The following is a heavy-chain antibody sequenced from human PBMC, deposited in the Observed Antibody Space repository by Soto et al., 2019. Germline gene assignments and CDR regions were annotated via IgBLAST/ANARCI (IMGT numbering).Heavy chain of an antibody. D-gene: IGHD3-9*01. J-gene: IGHJ6*02. CDR3: ARESAGYDILTGYYNYYGMDV. CDR1: GGSISSYY. CDR2: IYYSGST. Sequence: SLTCTVSGGSISSYYWSWIRQPPGKGLEWIGYIYYSGSTNYNPSLKSRVAISVDTSKNQFSLKLSSVTAADTAVYYCARESAGYDILTGYYNYYGMDVWGQGTTVTVSS. V-gene: IGHV4-59*01.